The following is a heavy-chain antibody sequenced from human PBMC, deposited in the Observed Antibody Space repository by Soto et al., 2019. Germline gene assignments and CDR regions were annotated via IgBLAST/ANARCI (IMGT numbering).Heavy chain of an antibody. Sequence: EVQLVESGGGLVQPGGSLRLSCAASGFTFSSYSMNWVRQAPGKGLEWVSYISSSSSTIYYADSVKGRFTISRDNAKNSLYLQMNSLRDEDTAVYYCARVSTWGSIAARLPDYWGQGTLVTVSS. CDR1: GFTFSSYS. J-gene: IGHJ4*02. D-gene: IGHD6-6*01. CDR2: ISSSSSTI. CDR3: ARVSTWGSIAARLPDY. V-gene: IGHV3-48*02.